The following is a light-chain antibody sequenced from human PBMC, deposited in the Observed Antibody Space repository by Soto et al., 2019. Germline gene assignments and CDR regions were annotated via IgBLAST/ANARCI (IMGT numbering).Light chain of an antibody. J-gene: IGKJ1*01. V-gene: IGKV3-15*01. CDR1: QSVNSN. CDR2: GAS. CDR3: QQYNNWWT. Sequence: EIVMTQSPATLSVSPGERATLSCRASQSVNSNLAWYQQKPGQAPRLLIAGASTRATGITARFSGSGSEKEFTLTISSLQSEDFAVYYCQQYNNWWTFGQGNKVEMK.